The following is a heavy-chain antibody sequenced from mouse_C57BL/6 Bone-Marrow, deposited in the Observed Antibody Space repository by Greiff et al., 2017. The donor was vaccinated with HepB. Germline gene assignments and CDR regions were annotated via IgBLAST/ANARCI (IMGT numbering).Heavy chain of an antibody. J-gene: IGHJ1*03. CDR2: INPSSGYT. D-gene: IGHD1-1*01. V-gene: IGHV1-7*01. CDR3: ARTPSKFMTTVDWYFDV. Sequence: PGQGLEWIGYINPSSGYTKYNQKFKDKATLTADKSSSTAYMQLSSLTYEDSAVYYCARTPSKFMTTVDWYFDVWGTGTTVTVSS.